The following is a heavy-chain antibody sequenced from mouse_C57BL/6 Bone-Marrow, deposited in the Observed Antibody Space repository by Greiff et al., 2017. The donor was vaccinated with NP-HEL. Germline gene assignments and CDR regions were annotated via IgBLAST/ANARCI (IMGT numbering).Heavy chain of an antibody. Sequence: EVKLMESGPGLVKPSQSLSLTCSVTGYSITSGYYWNWNRQFPGNKLEWMGYISYNGSNNYNPSLKNRISITSDTSKNQLFLKLNSETTEDTATYCCAEVNWARAMDYWGQGTSVTVSS. CDR2: ISYNGSN. D-gene: IGHD4-1*02. CDR1: GYSITSGYY. CDR3: AEVNWARAMDY. V-gene: IGHV3-6*01. J-gene: IGHJ4*01.